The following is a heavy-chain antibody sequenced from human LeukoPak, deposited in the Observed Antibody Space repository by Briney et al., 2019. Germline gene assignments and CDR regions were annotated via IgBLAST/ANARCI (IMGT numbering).Heavy chain of an antibody. J-gene: IGHJ4*02. CDR2: ISYDGSNK. Sequence: GRSLRLSCAASGFTFSSYGMHWVRQAPGKGLEWVAVISYDGSNKYYADSVKGRFTISRDNSKNTLYLQMNSLRAEDTAVYYCAKDPFTYYYDSSGGQTHDYWGQGTLVTVSS. CDR1: GFTFSSYG. D-gene: IGHD3-22*01. V-gene: IGHV3-30*18. CDR3: AKDPFTYYYDSSGGQTHDY.